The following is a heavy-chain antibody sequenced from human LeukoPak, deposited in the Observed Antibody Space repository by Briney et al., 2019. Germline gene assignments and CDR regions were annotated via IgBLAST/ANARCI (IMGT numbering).Heavy chain of an antibody. J-gene: IGHJ4*02. CDR3: ARHSSGWSFDY. V-gene: IGHV3-11*04. CDR1: GFTFSDYY. D-gene: IGHD3-22*01. CDR2: IISSGTTI. Sequence: PGGSLRLSCAASGFTFSDYYMSWIRQAPGKGLEWLSYIISSGTTIYYADSVKGRFTVSRDNAKNSLYLQMNSLRADDTAVYYCARHSSGWSFDYWGQGTLVTVSS.